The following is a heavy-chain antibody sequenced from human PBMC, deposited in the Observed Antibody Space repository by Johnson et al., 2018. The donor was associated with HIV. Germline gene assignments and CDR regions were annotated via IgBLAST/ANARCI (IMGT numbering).Heavy chain of an antibody. Sequence: VQVVESGGGVVQPGRSLRLSCAASGFTFSSYAMHWVRQAPGKGLEWVAVISYDGSNKYYADSVKGRFTISRDNSKNTLYLQMNSLRAEDTAVYYCASPQGIAAHAFDIWGQGTMVTVSS. V-gene: IGHV3-30*04. CDR2: ISYDGSNK. CDR1: GFTFSSYA. J-gene: IGHJ3*02. D-gene: IGHD6-13*01. CDR3: ASPQGIAAHAFDI.